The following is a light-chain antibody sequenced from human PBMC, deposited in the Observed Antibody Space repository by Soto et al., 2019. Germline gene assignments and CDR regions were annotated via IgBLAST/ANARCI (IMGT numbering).Light chain of an antibody. Sequence: QSALTQPASVSGCPGQSITISCTGTSSDVGSYNLVSWYQQHPGKAPKLMIYEGSKRPSGVSNRFSGSKSGSTASLTISGLQAEDEADYYCCSYAGSNTYVVFGGGTKLTVL. V-gene: IGLV2-23*01. J-gene: IGLJ2*01. CDR2: EGS. CDR1: SSDVGSYNL. CDR3: CSYAGSNTYVV.